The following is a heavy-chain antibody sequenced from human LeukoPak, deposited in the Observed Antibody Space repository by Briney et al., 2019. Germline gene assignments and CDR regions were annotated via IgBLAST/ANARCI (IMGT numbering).Heavy chain of an antibody. J-gene: IGHJ6*02. CDR1: GFTISTYA. V-gene: IGHV3-23*01. D-gene: IGHD6-19*01. Sequence: PGGSLRLSCAASGFTISTYAMSWVRQAPGKGLEWVSAISGNGGKTYYADSVKGRFTISRDNSKNTLSLQMTNLRDEDTGVYYCAKNSGWPLDYYYYGMDVWSQGTTITVSS. CDR3: AKNSGWPLDYYYYGMDV. CDR2: ISGNGGKT.